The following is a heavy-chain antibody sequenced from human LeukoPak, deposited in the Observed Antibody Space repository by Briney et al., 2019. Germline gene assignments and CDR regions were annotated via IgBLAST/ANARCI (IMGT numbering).Heavy chain of an antibody. Sequence: GESLKISCQGSGSSFISYWIGWVRQLPGKGLEWVGIIYPGDSDTRYSPSFQGQVTISADKSLTTAYLQWSSLKAADTAMYYCAKLRDGRAFGAIDYWGQGTLVTVSS. V-gene: IGHV5-51*01. CDR3: AKLRDGRAFGAIDY. D-gene: IGHD3-10*01. CDR2: IYPGDSDT. CDR1: GSSFISYW. J-gene: IGHJ4*02.